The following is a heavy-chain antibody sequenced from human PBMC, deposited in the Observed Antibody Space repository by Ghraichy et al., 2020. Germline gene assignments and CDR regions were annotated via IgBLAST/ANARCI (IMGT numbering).Heavy chain of an antibody. Sequence: GGSLRLSCAASGFTFSSYSMNWVRQAPGKGLEWVSSISSSSSYIYYAESVKGRFTISRDNAKNSLYLQMNSLRAEDTAVYYCARDPGIAVAGTVFDYWGQGTLVTVSS. CDR2: ISSSSSYI. V-gene: IGHV3-21*01. J-gene: IGHJ4*02. D-gene: IGHD6-19*01. CDR1: GFTFSSYS. CDR3: ARDPGIAVAGTVFDY.